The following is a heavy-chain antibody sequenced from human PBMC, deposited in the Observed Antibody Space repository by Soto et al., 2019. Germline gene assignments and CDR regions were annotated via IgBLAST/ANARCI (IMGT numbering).Heavy chain of an antibody. CDR3: TRHGTVATIGGVYWYFDL. D-gene: IGHD5-12*01. Sequence: EVQLVESGGGLVQPGGSLKLSCAASGFTFSGSAMHWVRLASGKGLEWVGRIRSKANSYATAYAASVKGRFTISRDDSKNTAYLQMNSLKTEDTAVYYCTRHGTVATIGGVYWYFDLWGRGTLVTVSS. J-gene: IGHJ2*01. CDR2: IRSKANSYAT. V-gene: IGHV3-73*01. CDR1: GFTFSGSA.